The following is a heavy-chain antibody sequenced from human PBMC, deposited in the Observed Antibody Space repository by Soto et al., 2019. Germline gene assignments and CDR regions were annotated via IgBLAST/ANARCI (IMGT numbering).Heavy chain of an antibody. J-gene: IGHJ4*02. V-gene: IGHV3-23*01. CDR1: GFTFSDYA. D-gene: IGHD6-6*01. CDR3: TRTLFIAARGVEPFDY. Sequence: VQLLESGGALVQPGGSLRLSCAASGFTFSDYAMTWVRQAPGKGLEWVSHTSGNGGSTYYADSVKGRFIISRDNSRDTMHLQMNSLRAEDTALYYCTRTLFIAARGVEPFDYWGQGALVTVSS. CDR2: TSGNGGST.